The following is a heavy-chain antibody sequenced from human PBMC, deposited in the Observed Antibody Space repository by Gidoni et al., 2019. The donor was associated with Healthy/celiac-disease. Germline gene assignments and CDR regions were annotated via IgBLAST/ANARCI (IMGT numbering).Heavy chain of an antibody. CDR2: IYHSGST. Sequence: QVQLQESGPGLVKPSGTLSLTCAVHGGSISSSNWWSWVRQPPGKGLEWIGEIYHSGSTNYNPSLKSRVTISVDKSKNQFSLKLSSVTAADTAVYYCARIPYYYDSSGSFYNWFDPWGQGTLVTVSS. CDR3: ARIPYYYDSSGSFYNWFDP. CDR1: GGSISSSNW. D-gene: IGHD3-22*01. J-gene: IGHJ5*02. V-gene: IGHV4-4*02.